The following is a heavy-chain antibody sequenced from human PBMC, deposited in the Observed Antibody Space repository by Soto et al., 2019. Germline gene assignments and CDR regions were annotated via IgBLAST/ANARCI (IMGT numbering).Heavy chain of an antibody. CDR2: ISSSSSTI. CDR1: VFTFSTYS. V-gene: IGHV3-48*02. J-gene: IGHJ4*02. CDR3: ARDLPTYYYDSSGSLGFDY. D-gene: IGHD3-22*01. Sequence: GGTLRLSSQASVFTFSTYSMNWVRQAPGKGLVWVSYISSSSSTICYADSVKGRFTISRDNAKNSLYLQMNSLRDEDTAVYYCARDLPTYYYDSSGSLGFDYWGQGTLVTVSS.